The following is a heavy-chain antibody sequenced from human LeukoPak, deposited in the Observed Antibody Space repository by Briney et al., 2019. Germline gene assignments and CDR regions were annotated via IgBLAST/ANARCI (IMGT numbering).Heavy chain of an antibody. Sequence: GASLKVSCKASGYSFTGHYMNWVRQAPGQGLEWMGWISPKSGVTKYAQKFQGRVTMTTDTPVSTAYMELTRLKSDDTAVYYCARDKGISTGWPDPFDIWGQGTVVIVSS. CDR1: GYSFTGHY. CDR3: ARDKGISTGWPDPFDI. V-gene: IGHV1-2*02. D-gene: IGHD6-19*01. CDR2: ISPKSGVT. J-gene: IGHJ3*02.